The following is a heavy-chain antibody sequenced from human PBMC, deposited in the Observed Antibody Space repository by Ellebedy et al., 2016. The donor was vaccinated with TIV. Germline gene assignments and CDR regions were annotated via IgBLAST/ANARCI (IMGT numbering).Heavy chain of an antibody. CDR3: ARWSYHFSSNNRWFDP. Sequence: SETLSLTXTVSGASVSNSNDYWTWIRQPPGKQPEWLGYVFYSGSTNYSPSLKSRVTISLDTSNNQFFLRLTSVTAADTAVYYCARWSYHFSSNNRWFDPWGRGTLVTVSS. V-gene: IGHV4-61*01. D-gene: IGHD3-3*01. CDR1: GASVSNSNDY. CDR2: VFYSGST. J-gene: IGHJ5*02.